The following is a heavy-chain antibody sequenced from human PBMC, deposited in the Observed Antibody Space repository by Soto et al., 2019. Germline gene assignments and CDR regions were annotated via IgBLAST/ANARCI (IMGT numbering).Heavy chain of an antibody. Sequence: QVPLVESGGGVVQPGRSLRLSCAASGFTFSYYSFHWVRQAPGKGLEWVAVMSYDGSKEYYADSVKGRVTISRDNSKNTVYLQMTSLRAEDTAVYFCARGGHSGWLGHFDYWGQGAQVTVSS. D-gene: IGHD6-19*01. CDR2: MSYDGSKE. J-gene: IGHJ4*02. V-gene: IGHV3-30-3*01. CDR1: GFTFSYYS. CDR3: ARGGHSGWLGHFDY.